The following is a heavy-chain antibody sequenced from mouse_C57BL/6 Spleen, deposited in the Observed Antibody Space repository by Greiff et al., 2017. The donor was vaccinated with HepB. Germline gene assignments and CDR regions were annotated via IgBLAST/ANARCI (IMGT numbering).Heavy chain of an antibody. CDR1: GYTFTSYW. V-gene: IGHV1-74*01. CDR2: IHPSDSDT. J-gene: IGHJ3*01. CDR3: ATILPNPLFAY. Sequence: VKLQQPGAELVKPGASVKVSCKASGYTFTSYWMHWVKQRPGQGLEWIGRIHPSDSDTNYNQKFKGKATLTVDKSSSTAYMQLSSLTSEDSAVYYCATILPNPLFAYWGQGTLVTVSA. D-gene: IGHD1-3*01.